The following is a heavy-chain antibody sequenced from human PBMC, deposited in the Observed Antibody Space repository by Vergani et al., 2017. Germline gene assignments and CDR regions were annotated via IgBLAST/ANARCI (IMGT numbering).Heavy chain of an antibody. V-gene: IGHV3-21*01. CDR2: IASSTSYI. CDR3: ARETRDTPSSLDY. J-gene: IGHJ4*02. D-gene: IGHD5-24*01. CDR1: GFTFTNYN. Sequence: EVQLVESGGGLVQPGGSLRLSCAASGFTFTNYNMNWVRQAPGKGLEWVSSIASSTSYIYYADSVKGRFTVSRDNAKNSLHLQMNSLRAEDTAVYYCARETRDTPSSLDYWGQGTLVTVSS.